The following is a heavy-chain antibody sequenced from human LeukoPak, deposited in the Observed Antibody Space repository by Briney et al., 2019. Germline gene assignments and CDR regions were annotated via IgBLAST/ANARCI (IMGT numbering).Heavy chain of an antibody. CDR2: IIPIFGTA. CDR3: ARSLDAAAGLANFDY. CDR1: GGTFTIYA. Sequence: GASVRVSSMASGGTFTIYAISWVRQAPGQGREWMGGIIPIFGTANYAQKCQGRVTITADESTSTAYMELSSLRSEDTAVYYCARSLDAAAGLANFDYWGQGTRVTVSS. J-gene: IGHJ4*02. V-gene: IGHV1-69*13. D-gene: IGHD6-25*01.